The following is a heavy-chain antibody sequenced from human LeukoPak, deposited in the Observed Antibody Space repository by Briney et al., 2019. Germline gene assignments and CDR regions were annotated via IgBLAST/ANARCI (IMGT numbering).Heavy chain of an antibody. CDR3: ASMRGYFEY. V-gene: IGHV3-23*01. CDR1: GFSFSNYG. Sequence: GGSLRLSCAASGFSFSNYGMAWVRQAPGKGLEWVSAISGTGDSTYYADSVKGRFTISRDNSKNTLYLQMNSLRAEDTAVYYCASMRGYFEYWAREPWSPSPQ. J-gene: IGHJ4*02. CDR2: ISGTGDST.